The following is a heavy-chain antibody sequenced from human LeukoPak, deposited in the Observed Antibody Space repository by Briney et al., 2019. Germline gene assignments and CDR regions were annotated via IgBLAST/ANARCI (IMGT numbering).Heavy chain of an antibody. J-gene: IGHJ4*02. CDR3: ARAWHLGIVVVMLDY. CDR2: IYSGGST. V-gene: IGHV3-66*01. D-gene: IGHD3-22*01. CDR1: GFTVSSNY. Sequence: GGSLKLSCAASGFTVSSNYMSWVRQAPGKGLELVSVIYSGGSTYYADSVKGRFTISRDNYKNTLYLQMNRLRAEATAVYYCARAWHLGIVVVMLDYWGQGTLVTVSS.